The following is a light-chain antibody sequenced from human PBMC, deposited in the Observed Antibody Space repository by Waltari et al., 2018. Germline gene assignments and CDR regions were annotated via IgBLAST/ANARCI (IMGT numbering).Light chain of an antibody. J-gene: IGLJ1*01. Sequence: SYELTQPPSVSVSPGQTASITCSGDKLGDKYACWYQQKPGQSPVLVIYQDSKRHSGIHERFSGSNAWNTATLTISGTQAMDEADYYCQAWDSSAVAVFGTGTKVTVL. CDR2: QDS. CDR3: QAWDSSAVAV. V-gene: IGLV3-1*01. CDR1: KLGDKY.